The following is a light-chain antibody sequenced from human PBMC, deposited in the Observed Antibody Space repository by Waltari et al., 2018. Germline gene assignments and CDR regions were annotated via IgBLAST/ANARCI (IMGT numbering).Light chain of an antibody. CDR3: QQYNNWPGT. V-gene: IGKV3-15*01. Sequence: EIVMTQSPATLSVSPGERATLSCRASQSVSSNLAWYQQKPGQAPRLLIYGASTTATGLPARFSGSGSGTEFTLTISSLQSEDFAVYYCQQYNNWPGTFGQGTRLEIK. CDR2: GAS. CDR1: QSVSSN. J-gene: IGKJ5*01.